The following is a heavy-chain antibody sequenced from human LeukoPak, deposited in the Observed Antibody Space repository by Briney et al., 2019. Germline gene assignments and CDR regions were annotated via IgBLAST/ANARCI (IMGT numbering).Heavy chain of an antibody. V-gene: IGHV4-30-4*08. J-gene: IGHJ3*02. CDR2: IYYSGST. CDR1: GGSISSGDYY. D-gene: IGHD3-3*01. CDR3: ARALGDYDFWSGTPTYDAFDI. Sequence: SETLSLTCTVSGGSISSGDYYWSWLRQPPGKGLEWLGYIYYSGSTYYNPSLKSRVTISVDTSKNQFSLKLSSVTAADTAVYYCARALGDYDFWSGTPTYDAFDIWGQGTMVTVSS.